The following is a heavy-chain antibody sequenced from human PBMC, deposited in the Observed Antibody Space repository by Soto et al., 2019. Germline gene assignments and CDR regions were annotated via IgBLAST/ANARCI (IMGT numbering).Heavy chain of an antibody. CDR1: GGFISSYY. CDR2: IHTSGSP. V-gene: IGHV4-4*07. Sequence: QVQLQESGPGLVKPSETLSLTCTVSGGFISSYYCSWIRQAAGKGLEWIGRIHTSGSPNYNPSLKSRVTMSADTSKNQFSLKLTSVTAADTAVYYCATGGTYFDYWGQGTLVTVSS. CDR3: ATGGTYFDY. J-gene: IGHJ4*02.